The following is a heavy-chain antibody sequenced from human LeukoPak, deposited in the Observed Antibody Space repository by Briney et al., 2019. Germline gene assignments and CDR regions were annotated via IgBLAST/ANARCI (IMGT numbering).Heavy chain of an antibody. CDR3: ARENTAFDY. CDR1: GYTFTSYG. J-gene: IGHJ4*02. D-gene: IGHD5-18*01. CDR2: ISAYNGNT. V-gene: IGHV1-18*01. Sequence: ASVKVSCKASGYTFTSYGISWVRQAPGQGLEWMGWISAYNGNTNYAQKLQGRVTMTRDTSTSTVYMELSSLRSEDTAVYYCARENTAFDYWGQGTLVTVSS.